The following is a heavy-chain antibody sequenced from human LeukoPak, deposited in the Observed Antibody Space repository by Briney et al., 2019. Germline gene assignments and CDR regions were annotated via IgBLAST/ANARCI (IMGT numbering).Heavy chain of an antibody. D-gene: IGHD6-13*01. V-gene: IGHV4-39*07. CDR2: IYYSGST. J-gene: IGHJ6*03. CDR1: GGSISSSSYY. Sequence: SETLSLTCTVSGGSISSSSYYWGWIRQPPGKGLEWIGSIYYSGSTYYNPSLKSRVTISVDTSKNQFSLKLSSVTAADTAVYYCARLSSSSAWYYYYMDVWGKGTTVTVSS. CDR3: ARLSSSSAWYYYYMDV.